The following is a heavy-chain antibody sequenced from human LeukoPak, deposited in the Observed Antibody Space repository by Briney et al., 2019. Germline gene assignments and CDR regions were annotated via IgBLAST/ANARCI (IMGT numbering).Heavy chain of an antibody. D-gene: IGHD3-3*01. V-gene: IGHV1-69*01. CDR2: IIPIFGTA. CDR1: GGTFSSYA. J-gene: IGHJ6*03. Sequence: GSSVKVSCKASGGTFSSYAVSWVRQAPGQGLEWMGGIIPIFGTANYAQKFQGRVTITADESTSIAYMELSSLRSEDTAVYYCARAVRDYDFWSGYSDYYYYMDVWGKGTTVTVSS. CDR3: ARAVRDYDFWSGYSDYYYYMDV.